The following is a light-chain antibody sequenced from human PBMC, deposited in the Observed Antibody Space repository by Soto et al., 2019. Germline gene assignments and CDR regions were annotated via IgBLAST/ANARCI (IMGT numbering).Light chain of an antibody. CDR1: SSNIGAGYD. V-gene: IGLV1-40*01. J-gene: IGLJ1*01. Sequence: QSVLTQPPSVSGAPGQRVTISCTGSSSNIGAGYDVHWYQQLPGTAPKLLIFGDSNRPSGVPDRFSGSKSGTSASLASTGLQTADEADYYCQSYDSSLSGSYVFGTGTKLTVL. CDR3: QSYDSSLSGSYV. CDR2: GDS.